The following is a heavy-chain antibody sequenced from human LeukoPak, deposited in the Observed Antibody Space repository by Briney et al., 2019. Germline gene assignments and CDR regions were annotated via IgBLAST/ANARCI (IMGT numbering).Heavy chain of an antibody. D-gene: IGHD5-18*01. CDR1: GFTFSSYW. V-gene: IGHV3-7*01. CDR3: ARDAKRWIQLWSHY. J-gene: IGHJ4*02. CDR2: IKQDGSEK. Sequence: PGGSLRLSCAASGFTFSSYWMTWVRQAPGKGLEWVANIKQDGSEKYYVDSVKGRFTISRDNAKNSLYPQMNSLRAEDTAVYYCARDAKRWIQLWSHYWGQGTLVTVSS.